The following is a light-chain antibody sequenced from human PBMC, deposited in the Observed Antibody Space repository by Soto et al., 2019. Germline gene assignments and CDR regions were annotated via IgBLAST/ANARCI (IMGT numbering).Light chain of an antibody. V-gene: IGKV3-15*01. CDR3: QQYNNWPIT. J-gene: IGKJ5*01. Sequence: EVVLTQSPATLSVSPGEGATLSCRASQSVNLYLAWYQQKPGQAPRVIIYGVSTRATGVPGRFSGSGSGTEFTLTISTLQYEDFGVYYCQQYNNWPITFGQGTRLEIK. CDR1: QSVNLY. CDR2: GVS.